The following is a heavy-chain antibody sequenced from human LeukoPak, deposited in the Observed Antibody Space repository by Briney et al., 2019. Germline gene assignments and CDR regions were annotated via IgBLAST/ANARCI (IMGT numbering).Heavy chain of an antibody. CDR1: GYTFTGYY. V-gene: IGHV1-2*02. J-gene: IGHJ5*02. CDR2: INPNSGGT. D-gene: IGHD2-2*01. CDR3: AIRYCSSTSCYGYNWFDP. Sequence: GASVKVSCKASGYTFTGYYMHWVRQAPGQGLEWMGWINPNSGGTNYAQKFQGRVTMTRDTSISTAYMELSRLRSDDTAVYYCAIRYCSSTSCYGYNWFDPWGQGTLVTVSS.